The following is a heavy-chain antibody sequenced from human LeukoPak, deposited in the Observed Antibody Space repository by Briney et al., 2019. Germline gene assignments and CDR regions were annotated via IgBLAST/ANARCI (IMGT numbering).Heavy chain of an antibody. Sequence: PSETLSLTCTVSGGSISSSSYYWGWIRQPPGKGLEWIGSIYYSGSTYYNPSLKGRVTISVDTSKNQFSLKLSSVTAADTAVYYCARSWVVRWFDPWGQGTLVTVSS. CDR3: ARSWVVRWFDP. J-gene: IGHJ5*02. V-gene: IGHV4-39*01. D-gene: IGHD2-15*01. CDR2: IYYSGST. CDR1: GGSISSSSYY.